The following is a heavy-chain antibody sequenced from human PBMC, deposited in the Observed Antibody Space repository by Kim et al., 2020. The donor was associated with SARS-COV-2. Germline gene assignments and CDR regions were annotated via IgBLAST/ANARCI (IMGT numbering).Heavy chain of an antibody. D-gene: IGHD3-22*01. V-gene: IGHV4-34*01. Sequence: SETLSLTCAVYGGSFSGYYWSWIRQTPGKGLEWIWEITHRGSTNYNSSLKSRVTMSVDTSKNQFSLNLRPVTAADTAVYSCSRGRVPSGYSEYWGQGILV. J-gene: IGHJ4*02. CDR1: GGSFSGYY. CDR2: ITHRGST. CDR3: SRGRVPSGYSEY.